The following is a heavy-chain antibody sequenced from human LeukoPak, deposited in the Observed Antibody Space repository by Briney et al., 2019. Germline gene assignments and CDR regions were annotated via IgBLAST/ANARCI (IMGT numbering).Heavy chain of an antibody. V-gene: IGHV4-39*07. J-gene: IGHJ4*02. Sequence: SETLSLTCTVSGGSITITNYYWGWIRQPPGKGLEWIGNIYYDGSTYYNPSLKSRVTISVDTSKNQFSLKLSSVTAADTAMYYCAREWELGGQGTLVTVSS. CDR2: IYYDGST. CDR1: GGSITITNYY. CDR3: AREWEL. D-gene: IGHD1-26*01.